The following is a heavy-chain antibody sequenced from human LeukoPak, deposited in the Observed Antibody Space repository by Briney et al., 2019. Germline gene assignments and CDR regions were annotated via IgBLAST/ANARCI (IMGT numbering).Heavy chain of an antibody. V-gene: IGHV3-30-3*01. D-gene: IGHD2-2*01. CDR3: AKDRNCSSTRCYGDFDY. CDR2: ISYDGSNK. Sequence: GGSLRLSCAASGFTFSSYAMHWVRQAPGKGLEWVAVISYDGSNKYYADSVKGRFTVSRDNSKNTLYLQMNSLRAEDTAVYYCAKDRNCSSTRCYGDFDYWGQGTLVTVSS. J-gene: IGHJ4*02. CDR1: GFTFSSYA.